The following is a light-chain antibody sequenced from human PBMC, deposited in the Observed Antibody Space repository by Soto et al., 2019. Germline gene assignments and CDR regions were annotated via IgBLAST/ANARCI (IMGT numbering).Light chain of an antibody. V-gene: IGKV3D-15*01. CDR1: QTVGSN. CDR3: QQYNNWPIT. J-gene: IGKJ5*01. CDR2: GAS. Sequence: EIVLTQSPDTLSVSPGERATLSCRASQTVGSNLAWYQQKPGQAPRLLIYGASTRASDTPARFSGSGSVTECALTISSLQSEDFAVYYCQQYNNWPITFGQGTRLENK.